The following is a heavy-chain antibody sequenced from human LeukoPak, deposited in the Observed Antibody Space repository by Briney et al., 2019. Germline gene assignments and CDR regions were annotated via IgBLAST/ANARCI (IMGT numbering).Heavy chain of an antibody. D-gene: IGHD4-17*01. CDR1: GGSISSYY. CDR2: IYYSGST. J-gene: IGHJ5*02. Sequence: SETLSLTCTVSGGSISSYYWSWIRQPPGKGLEWIGYIYYSGSTKYNPSLKSRVTVSVDTSKNQFSLKLSSVTAADTAVYYCARGGTTVTPGLLWFDPWGQGTLVTVSS. V-gene: IGHV4-59*01. CDR3: ARGGTTVTPGLLWFDP.